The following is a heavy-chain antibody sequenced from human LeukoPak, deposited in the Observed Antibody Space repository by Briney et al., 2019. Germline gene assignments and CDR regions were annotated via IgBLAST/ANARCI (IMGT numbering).Heavy chain of an antibody. CDR3: ARGQGSGSSWAFDY. V-gene: IGHV4-59*01. D-gene: IGHD1-26*01. Sequence: PSETLSLTCSVSGDXISGYSCSWIRQPPGMGREWLGYIHYSGSTTYNPSLKSRVTISVDPSKHQFSLSLSSVTAADTAVYYCARGQGSGSSWAFDYWGQGTLVTVSS. J-gene: IGHJ4*02. CDR2: IHYSGST. CDR1: GDXISGYS.